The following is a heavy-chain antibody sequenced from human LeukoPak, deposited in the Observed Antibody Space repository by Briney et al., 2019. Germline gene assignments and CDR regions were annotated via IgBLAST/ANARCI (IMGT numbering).Heavy chain of an antibody. Sequence: GGSLRLSCAASGFTFISYWMHWVRQAPGKGLVWVSRINSDGSSTSYADSVKGRFTISRDNAKNTLYLQMSSLRAEDTAVYYCARGYSGTYRIDYWGQGTLVTVSS. V-gene: IGHV3-74*01. CDR3: ARGYSGTYRIDY. J-gene: IGHJ4*02. CDR2: INSDGSST. CDR1: GFTFISYW. D-gene: IGHD1-26*01.